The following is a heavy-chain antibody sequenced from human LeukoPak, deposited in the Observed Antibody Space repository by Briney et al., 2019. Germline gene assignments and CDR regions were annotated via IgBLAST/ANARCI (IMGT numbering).Heavy chain of an antibody. CDR3: ARGHYDSSGYSY. J-gene: IGHJ4*02. CDR1: GGSFSGYY. V-gene: IGHV4-34*01. Sequence: SETLSLTCAVYGGSFSGYYWSWIRQPPGKGLEWIGEINHSGSTNYNPSLKSRVTISVDTSKNQFSLKLSSVTAADTAVYYCARGHYDSSGYSYWGQGTLVTVSS. D-gene: IGHD3-22*01. CDR2: INHSGST.